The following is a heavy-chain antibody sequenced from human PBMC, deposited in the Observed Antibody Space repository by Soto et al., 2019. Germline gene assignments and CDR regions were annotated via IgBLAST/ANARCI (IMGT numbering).Heavy chain of an antibody. CDR1: GFTFSSYA. Sequence: GESLKISCAASGFTFSSYAMSWVRQAPGKGLEWVSAISGSGGSTYYADSVKGRFTISRDNSKNTLYLQMNSLRAEDTAVYYCAKEDRNGIAARPNYWGQGTLVTVSS. J-gene: IGHJ4*02. V-gene: IGHV3-23*01. CDR3: AKEDRNGIAARPNY. CDR2: ISGSGGST. D-gene: IGHD6-6*01.